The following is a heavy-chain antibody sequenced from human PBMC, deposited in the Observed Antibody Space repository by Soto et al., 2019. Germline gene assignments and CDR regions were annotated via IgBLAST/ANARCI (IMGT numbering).Heavy chain of an antibody. J-gene: IGHJ1*01. V-gene: IGHV4-31*03. CDR3: ARSTDSSGYMYFQQ. CDR2: IYYSGST. D-gene: IGHD3-22*01. CDR1: GGSISSGGYY. Sequence: LSLTCTVSGGSISSGGYYWSWIRQHPGKGLEWIGYIYYSGSTYYNPSLKSRVTISVDTSKNQFSLKLSSVTAADTAVYYCARSTDSSGYMYFQQWGQGTLVTVSS.